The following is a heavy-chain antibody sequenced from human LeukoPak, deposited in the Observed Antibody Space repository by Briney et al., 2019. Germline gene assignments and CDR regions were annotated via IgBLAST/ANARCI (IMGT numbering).Heavy chain of an antibody. V-gene: IGHV3-23*01. CDR1: GFTFSTYA. J-gene: IGHJ5*02. CDR3: AKEPSSGWYDNWFDP. CDR2: ISGSGDGGSGGIT. D-gene: IGHD6-19*01. Sequence: GGSLRLSCAASGFTFSTYAMSWVRQAPGRGLEWVSAISGSGDGGSGGITYYADSVKGRFTISRDNSKNTLYLQMNSLRAEDTAVYYCAKEPSSGWYDNWFDPWGQGTLVTVSS.